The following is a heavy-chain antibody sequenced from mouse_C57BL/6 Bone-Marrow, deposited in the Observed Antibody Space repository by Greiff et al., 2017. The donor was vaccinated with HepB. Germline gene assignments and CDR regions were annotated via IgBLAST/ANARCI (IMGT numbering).Heavy chain of an antibody. D-gene: IGHD4-1*01. Sequence: EVKLMESGAELVKPGASVKLSCTASGFNIKDYYMHWVKQRTEQGLEWIGRIDPEDGETKYAPKFQGKATITADTSSNTAYLQLSSLTSEDTAVYYCARVLGRGNYFDYWGQGTTLTVSS. CDR1: GFNIKDYY. CDR3: ARVLGRGNYFDY. CDR2: IDPEDGET. J-gene: IGHJ2*01. V-gene: IGHV14-2*01.